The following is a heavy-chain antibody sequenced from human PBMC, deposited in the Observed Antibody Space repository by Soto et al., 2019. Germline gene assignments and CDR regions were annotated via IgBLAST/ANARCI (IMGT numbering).Heavy chain of an antibody. CDR1: GFTFDDYA. Sequence: VQLVESGGGLVQPGRSLRLSCAASGFTFDDYAMHWVRLVPGKGLEWVSVISWNSGSIVYADSVKGRFTISRDNAKNSLYLQMNSLRAEDTALYYCAKDHYGDYVLTGYYYGMDVWGQGTTVTVSS. V-gene: IGHV3-9*01. CDR2: ISWNSGSI. CDR3: AKDHYGDYVLTGYYYGMDV. J-gene: IGHJ6*02. D-gene: IGHD4-17*01.